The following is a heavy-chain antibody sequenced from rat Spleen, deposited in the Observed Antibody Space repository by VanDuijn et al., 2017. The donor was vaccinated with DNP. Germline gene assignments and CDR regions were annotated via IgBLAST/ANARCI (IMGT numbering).Heavy chain of an antibody. J-gene: IGHJ3*01. CDR3: ATGVYGGYEDWFTY. CDR1: GLTFTNYD. V-gene: IGHV5-25*01. CDR2: ITTSGGAT. Sequence: EVQLVESGGGLVQPGRSLKLSCAASGLTFTNYDMVWVRQAPTKGLEWVATITTSGGATYYRDSVKGRFTVSRDNAKSTLYLQRDSLRSEDTATYYCATGVYGGYEDWFTYWGQGTLVTVSS. D-gene: IGHD1-11*01.